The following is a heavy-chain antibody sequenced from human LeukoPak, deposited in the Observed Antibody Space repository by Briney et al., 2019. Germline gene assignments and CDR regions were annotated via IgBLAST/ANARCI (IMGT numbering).Heavy chain of an antibody. Sequence: ASVKVSCKASGDTFSSYYMHWVRQAPGQGLEWMGIINPGSGSTSYAQNFQGRVTLTRDTSTSSIYMELSSLRSEDTAVYYCARVRDGYNDAYDIWGQGTMVTVSS. D-gene: IGHD5-24*01. CDR2: INPGSGST. CDR1: GDTFSSYY. V-gene: IGHV1-46*01. J-gene: IGHJ3*02. CDR3: ARVRDGYNDAYDI.